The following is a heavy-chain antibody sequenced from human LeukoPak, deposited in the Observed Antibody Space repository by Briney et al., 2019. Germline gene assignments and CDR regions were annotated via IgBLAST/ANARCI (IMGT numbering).Heavy chain of an antibody. V-gene: IGHV3-21*01. CDR2: ISTGSNYK. J-gene: IGHJ4*02. CDR3: ARVVKGGYDY. Sequence: PGGSLRLSCAASGFTFSSYNINWVRQPPGKGLEWLSSISTGSNYKYYADSVRGRFTIYTDNAINTLYLQMNSLRPDDTALYYCARVVKGGYDYWGQGTRVTVSS. D-gene: IGHD5-12*01. CDR1: GFTFSSYN.